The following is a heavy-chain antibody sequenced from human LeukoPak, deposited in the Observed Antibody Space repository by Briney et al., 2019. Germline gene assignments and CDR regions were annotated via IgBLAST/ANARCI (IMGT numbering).Heavy chain of an antibody. CDR2: FYYSGST. Sequence: SETLSLTCTVSGGSIRSGGYYWSWIRQPPGEGLEWIGYFYYSGSTYYHPSLKSRVTISLDTSKNQFSLKLSSVTPADTAVYYCARVTTVTTSFHFDYWGQGTLVTVSS. J-gene: IGHJ4*02. D-gene: IGHD4-17*01. CDR1: GGSIRSGGYY. V-gene: IGHV4-30-4*01. CDR3: ARVTTVTTSFHFDY.